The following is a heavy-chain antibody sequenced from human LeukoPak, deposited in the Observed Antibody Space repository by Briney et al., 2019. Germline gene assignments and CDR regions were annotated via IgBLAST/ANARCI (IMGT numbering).Heavy chain of an antibody. CDR1: GYSFTSYW. Sequence: GESLKISCKGSGYSFTSYWIGWVRQMPGKGLEWMGIIYPGDSDTRYSPSFKGQVTISADKSISTAYLQWSSLKASDTAMYYCARRRLGLTNPRAVEYSSSYDAFDIWGQGTMVTVSS. CDR3: ARRRLGLTNPRAVEYSSSYDAFDI. J-gene: IGHJ3*02. V-gene: IGHV5-51*01. CDR2: IYPGDSDT. D-gene: IGHD6-6*01.